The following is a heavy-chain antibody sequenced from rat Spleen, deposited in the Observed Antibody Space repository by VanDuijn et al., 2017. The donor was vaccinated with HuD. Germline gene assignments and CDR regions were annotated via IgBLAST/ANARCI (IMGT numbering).Heavy chain of an antibody. CDR3: ARHGGTTVAGGYFDF. V-gene: IGHV5-25*01. CDR1: GFTFSNYY. D-gene: IGHD1-1*01. CDR2: ISTGGGNT. Sequence: EVQLVESGGGLVQPGRSLKLSCAASGFTFSNYYMAWVRQAPTKGLEWVASISTGGGNTYYRDSVKGRFTISRDNAKSTLYLQMDSLRSEDTATYYCARHGGTTVAGGYFDFWGPGTMVTVSS. J-gene: IGHJ1*01.